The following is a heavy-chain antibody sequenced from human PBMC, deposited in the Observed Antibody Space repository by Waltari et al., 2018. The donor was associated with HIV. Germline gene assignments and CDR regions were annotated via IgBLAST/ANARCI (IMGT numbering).Heavy chain of an antibody. CDR2: SSSSSSYI. J-gene: IGHJ1*01. V-gene: IGHV3-21*01. Sequence: EVQLVESGGGLVKPGGSLRLSCAASGFTFSRYSINWVRQAPGKGLEWVSSSSSSSSYIYYADSVKGRFTISRDNAKNSLYLQMNSLRAEDTAVYYCARDLGIVVVSGVTHWGQGTLVTVSS. D-gene: IGHD2-15*01. CDR3: ARDLGIVVVSGVTH. CDR1: GFTFSRYS.